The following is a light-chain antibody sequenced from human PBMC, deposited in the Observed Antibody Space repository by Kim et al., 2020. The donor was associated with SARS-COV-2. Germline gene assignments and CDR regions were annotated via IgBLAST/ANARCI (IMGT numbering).Light chain of an antibody. Sequence: DIHMNQSPSALSASVGDRVTIGCRASQTVSVWLAWYQQKPGTAAKLLIFKASSLKSGVSPRFSGSGSGTNFTLTISSLQPDDSATYYCQQYNTSPLTFAGGTKVDIK. CDR2: KAS. CDR1: QTVSVW. J-gene: IGKJ4*01. V-gene: IGKV1-5*03. CDR3: QQYNTSPLT.